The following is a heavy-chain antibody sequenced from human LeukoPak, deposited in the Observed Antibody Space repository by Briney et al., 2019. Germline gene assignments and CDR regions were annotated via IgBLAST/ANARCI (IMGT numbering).Heavy chain of an antibody. J-gene: IGHJ6*03. CDR2: ISSSGSTI. CDR3: ARDLEDYDYYMDV. CDR1: GFTFSSYE. V-gene: IGHV3-48*03. Sequence: GGSLRLSCAASGFTFSSYEMNWVRQAPGKGLEWVSYISSSGSTIYYADSVKGRFTISRDNARNSLYLQMNSLRAEDTAVYYCARDLEDYDYYMDVWGKGTTVTVSS.